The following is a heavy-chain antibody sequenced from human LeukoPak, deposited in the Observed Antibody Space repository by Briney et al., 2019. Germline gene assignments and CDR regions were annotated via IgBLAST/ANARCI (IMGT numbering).Heavy chain of an antibody. Sequence: VASVTVSCKASGYTFAGYYMHWVRQAPGQGLEWMGWINPNSGGTNYAQKFQGRVTMTRDTSISKAYMELSRLRSDDTAVYYCARDIAGVTHFDIWGQGTMVTVSS. J-gene: IGHJ3*02. CDR1: GYTFAGYY. V-gene: IGHV1-2*02. CDR3: ARDIAGVTHFDI. CDR2: INPNSGGT. D-gene: IGHD2-21*02.